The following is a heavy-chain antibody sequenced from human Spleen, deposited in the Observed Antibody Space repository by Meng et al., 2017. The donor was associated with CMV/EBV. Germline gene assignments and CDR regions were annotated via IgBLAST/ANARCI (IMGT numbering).Heavy chain of an antibody. J-gene: IGHJ1*01. V-gene: IGHV4-34*01. Sequence: YWSWLRQPPGKGLEWIGEINHSGSTKYNPSLKSRVTISVDTSKNQFSLKLSSVPAAYTAVYYCARGLGRFPRHYYDSSGRAEYFQHWGQGTLVTVSS. CDR3: ARGLGRFPRHYYDSSGRAEYFQH. CDR1: Y. CDR2: INHSGST. D-gene: IGHD3-22*01.